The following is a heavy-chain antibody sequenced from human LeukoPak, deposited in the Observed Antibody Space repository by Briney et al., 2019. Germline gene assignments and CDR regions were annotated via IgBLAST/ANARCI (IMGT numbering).Heavy chain of an antibody. CDR3: AKSAVATLAIYFDY. CDR1: GFTFSSSS. Sequence: GGSLRLSCAASGFTFSSSSMNWVRQAPEKGLEWVSYISTSGGTIYYADSVKGRFTISRDNAKNSLYLQMDSLRAEDTAVYYCAKSAVATLAIYFDYWGQGTLVTVSS. CDR2: ISTSGGTI. D-gene: IGHD5-12*01. V-gene: IGHV3-48*01. J-gene: IGHJ4*02.